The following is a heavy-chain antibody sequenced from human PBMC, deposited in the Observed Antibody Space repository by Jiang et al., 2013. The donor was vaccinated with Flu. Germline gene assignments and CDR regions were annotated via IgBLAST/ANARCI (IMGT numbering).Heavy chain of an antibody. J-gene: IGHJ5*02. CDR2: INSDGTIT. CDR3: ARVKTGAWNWFGP. D-gene: IGHD1-14*01. CDR1: GFTFTDYW. V-gene: IGHV3-74*01. Sequence: GLVQPGGSLRLSCAASGFTFTDYWMHWVRQAPGKGLVWVSRINSDGTITTYADSVKGRFTISRDNAKNTLYLQMNSLRAEDTAVYYCARVKTGAWNWFGPWGQGTLVTVSS.